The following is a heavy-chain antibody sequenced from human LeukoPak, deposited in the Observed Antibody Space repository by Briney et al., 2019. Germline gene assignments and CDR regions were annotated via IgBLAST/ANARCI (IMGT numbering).Heavy chain of an antibody. V-gene: IGHV4-59*01. CDR1: GGSISSYY. CDR3: ARGYCSSTSCYGAFDI. Sequence: SETLSLTCTVSGGSISSYYWSWLRQPPGKGLEWIGYIYYSGSTNYNPSLKSRVTISVDTSKNQFSLKLSSVTAADTTVYYCARGYCSSTSCYGAFDIWGQGTMVTVSS. CDR2: IYYSGST. D-gene: IGHD2-2*01. J-gene: IGHJ3*02.